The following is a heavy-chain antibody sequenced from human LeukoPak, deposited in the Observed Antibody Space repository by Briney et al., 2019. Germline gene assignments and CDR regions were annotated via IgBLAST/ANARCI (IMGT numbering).Heavy chain of an antibody. CDR3: ASDVLSGYRSSWYWMDV. CDR2: IYYSGST. V-gene: IGHV4-59*01. D-gene: IGHD6-13*01. J-gene: IGHJ6*02. Sequence: SETLSLACTVSGGSISGYYWSWIRQPPGKGLEWVGYIYYSGSTNYNPTLKSRVTISVDTSKNQFSLKLSSVTAADTAVYYCASDVLSGYRSSWYWMDVWGQGTTVTVSS. CDR1: GGSISGYY.